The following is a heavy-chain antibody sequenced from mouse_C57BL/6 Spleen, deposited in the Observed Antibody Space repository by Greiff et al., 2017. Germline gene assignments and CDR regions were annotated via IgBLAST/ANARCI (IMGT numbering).Heavy chain of an antibody. CDR1: GYTFTDYY. V-gene: IGHV1-26*01. J-gene: IGHJ4*01. D-gene: IGHD1-1*01. CDR3: ARTHYGLSMDY. Sequence: EVQLQQSGPELVKPGASVKISCKASGYTFTDYYMNWVKQSHGKSLEWIGDINPNNGGTSYNQKFKGKATLTVDKSSSTAYMELRSLTSEDSAVYYCARTHYGLSMDYWGQGTSVTVSS. CDR2: INPNNGGT.